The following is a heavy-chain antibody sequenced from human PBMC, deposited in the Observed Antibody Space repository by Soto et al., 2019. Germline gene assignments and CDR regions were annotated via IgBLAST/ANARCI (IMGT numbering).Heavy chain of an antibody. CDR3: AKCGGGYRYGYNYYYYGMDV. J-gene: IGHJ6*02. V-gene: IGHV3-23*01. D-gene: IGHD5-18*01. CDR1: GFTFSSYA. CDR2: ISGSGGST. Sequence: GGSLRLSCAASGFTFSSYAMSWVRQAPGKGLEWVSAISGSGGSTYYADSVKGRFTISRDNSKNTLYLQMNSLRAEDTAVYYCAKCGGGYRYGYNYYYYGMDVWGQGTTVTVSS.